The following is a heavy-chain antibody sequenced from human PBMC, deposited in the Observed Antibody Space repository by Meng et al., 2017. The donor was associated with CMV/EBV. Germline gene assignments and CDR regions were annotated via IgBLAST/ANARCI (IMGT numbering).Heavy chain of an antibody. CDR2: ISSSGSTI. CDR1: GFTFSDYY. CDR3: ARDQDIVVVPGEWFDP. J-gene: IGHJ5*02. V-gene: IGHV3-11*01. D-gene: IGHD2-2*01. Sequence: GESLKISCAASGFTFSDYYMSWIRQAPGKGLEWVSYISSSGSTIYYADSVKGRFTFSRDNAKNSLYLQMNSLRAEDTAVYYCARDQDIVVVPGEWFDPWGQGTLVTVSS.